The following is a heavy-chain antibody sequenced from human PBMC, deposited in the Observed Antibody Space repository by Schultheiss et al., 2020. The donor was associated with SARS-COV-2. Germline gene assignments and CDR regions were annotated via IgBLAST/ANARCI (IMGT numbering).Heavy chain of an antibody. Sequence: SETLSLTCTVSGGSISSSSFYWGWIRQPPGKGLELIGSIYYSGSTYYNPSLKSRVTISVDTSKNQFSLKLSSVTAADTAVYYCARDPGQKVDYGSGSYYYYGMDVWGQGTTVTVAS. CDR3: ARDPGQKVDYGSGSYYYYGMDV. CDR1: GGSISSSSFY. V-gene: IGHV4-39*07. J-gene: IGHJ6*02. D-gene: IGHD3-10*01. CDR2: IYYSGST.